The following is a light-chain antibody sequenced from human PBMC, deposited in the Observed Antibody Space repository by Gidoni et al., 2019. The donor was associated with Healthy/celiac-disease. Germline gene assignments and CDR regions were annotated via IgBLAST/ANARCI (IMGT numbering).Light chain of an antibody. CDR2: AAF. CDR1: QSISSY. J-gene: IGKJ5*01. Sequence: DIQMTQSPSSLSASVGDRVTITCRASQSISSYLNWYQQKPGKAPKLLIYAAFILQSGVPSRFRGRGSGTDFTLTISSLQPEDFATYYCQQSYSTPITFGQXTRLEIK. CDR3: QQSYSTPIT. V-gene: IGKV1-39*01.